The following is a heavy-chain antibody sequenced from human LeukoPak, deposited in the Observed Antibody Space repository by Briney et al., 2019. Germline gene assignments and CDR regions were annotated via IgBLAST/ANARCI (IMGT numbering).Heavy chain of an antibody. CDR2: IIPIFGTA. CDR1: GGTFSSYA. Sequence: SVKVSCKASGGTFSSYAISWVRQAPGQGLEWMGGIIPIFGTANYAQKFQGRVTMTTDTSTSTAYMELRSLRSDDTAVHYCARDGHRRYYYDSSGREHAFDIWGQGTMVTVSS. V-gene: IGHV1-69*05. J-gene: IGHJ3*02. D-gene: IGHD3-22*01. CDR3: ARDGHRRYYYDSSGREHAFDI.